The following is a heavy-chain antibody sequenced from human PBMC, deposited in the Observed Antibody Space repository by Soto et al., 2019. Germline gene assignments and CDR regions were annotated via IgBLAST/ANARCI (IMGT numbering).Heavy chain of an antibody. D-gene: IGHD3-10*01. CDR1: SGSISTYY. Sequence: SETLSLTCTVSSGSISTYYWSWIRQPPGKGLEWIGYVFYSGSTNYNPSLKSRVTISVDTSKNQFSVRLSSVTAADTAVYYCARAFGDYGSGSYYATWGQGTLVTVSS. CDR2: VFYSGST. J-gene: IGHJ5*02. CDR3: ARAFGDYGSGSYYAT. V-gene: IGHV4-59*01.